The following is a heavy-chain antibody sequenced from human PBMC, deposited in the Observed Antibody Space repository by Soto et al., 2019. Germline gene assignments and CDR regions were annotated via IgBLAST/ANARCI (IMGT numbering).Heavy chain of an antibody. D-gene: IGHD3-22*01. CDR1: GFTFRSYA. Sequence: PGGSLRLSCAASGFTFRSYAMHWVRQAPGKGLEWVGFIAYDGSNKNYADSVEGRFTISRDNSKNTVYVDMNNVRPDDTAMYFCSRENIDCAYYHFDSWGQGTLVTVSS. V-gene: IGHV3-30-3*01. CDR2: IAYDGSNK. CDR3: SRENIDCAYYHFDS. J-gene: IGHJ4*02.